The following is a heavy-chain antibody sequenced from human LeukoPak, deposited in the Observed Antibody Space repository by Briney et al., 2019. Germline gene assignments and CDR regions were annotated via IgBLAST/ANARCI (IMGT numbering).Heavy chain of an antibody. J-gene: IGHJ4*02. Sequence: QSGGSLRLSCAASGFTVSSNYMSWVRQAPGKGLEWVSAISGSGGSTYYADSVKGRFTISRDNSKNTLYLQMNSLRAEDAAVYYCAKRGSTLDYWGQGTLVTVSS. V-gene: IGHV3-23*01. CDR1: GFTVSSNY. CDR2: ISGSGGST. D-gene: IGHD1-1*01. CDR3: AKRGSTLDY.